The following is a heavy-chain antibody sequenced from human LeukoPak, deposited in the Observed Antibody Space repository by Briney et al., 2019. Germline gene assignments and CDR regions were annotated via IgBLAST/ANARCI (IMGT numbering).Heavy chain of an antibody. J-gene: IGHJ4*02. V-gene: IGHV3-64D*06. D-gene: IGHD2/OR15-2a*01. CDR2: ISSNGGST. Sequence: PGGSLRLSGSASGFTFSSYAMHWVRQAPGKGLEHVSAISSNGGSTYYADSVKGRFTISRDNSKNTLYLQMSSLRAEDTAVYYCVTLSMDWGQGTLVTVSS. CDR1: GFTFSSYA. CDR3: VTLSMD.